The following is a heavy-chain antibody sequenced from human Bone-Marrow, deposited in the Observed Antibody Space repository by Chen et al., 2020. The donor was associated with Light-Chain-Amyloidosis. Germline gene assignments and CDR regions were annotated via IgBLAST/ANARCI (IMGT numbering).Heavy chain of an antibody. CDR2: IYSGGST. CDR3: ATRGQSGYAQSYKGIDV. D-gene: IGHD5-12*01. V-gene: IGHV3-53*02. CDR1: GLIVSGSY. J-gene: IGHJ6*02. Sequence: EVQLLETGGGLIQPGGSLRLSCAASGLIVSGSYMNWVRQAPGKGLEWVSAIYSGGSTHYADSVKGRFTISRDNSKNTLDLQMNSLRAEDTAVYYCATRGQSGYAQSYKGIDVWGQGTTVTVA.